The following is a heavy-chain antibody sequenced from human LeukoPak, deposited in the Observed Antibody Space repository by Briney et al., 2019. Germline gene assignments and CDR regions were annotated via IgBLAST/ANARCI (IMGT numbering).Heavy chain of an antibody. Sequence: GGSLRLSCAASGFTFSNYNMNWVRQAPGKGLEWVSSISSSGSHIYYADSVKGQFTISRDNAKNSLSLQMNSLRAEDTAVYYCAREDGGYSYGSGNSYYYYYMDVWGKGTTVTISS. D-gene: IGHD5-18*01. J-gene: IGHJ6*03. CDR2: ISSSGSHI. CDR1: GFTFSNYN. V-gene: IGHV3-21*01. CDR3: AREDGGYSYGSGNSYYYYYMDV.